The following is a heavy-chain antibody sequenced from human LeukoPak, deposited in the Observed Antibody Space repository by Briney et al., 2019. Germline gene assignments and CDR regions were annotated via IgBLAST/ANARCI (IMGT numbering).Heavy chain of an antibody. CDR1: GFTFSDYY. D-gene: IGHD2-2*01. CDR3: ASQARVVPAAPTRY. V-gene: IGHV3-11*01. Sequence: GGSLRLSCAASGFTFSDYYMSWIRQAPGKGLEWVSYIGSSGSTIYYADSVKGRFTISRDNAKNSLYLQMNSLRAEDTAVYYCASQARVVPAAPTRYWGQGTLVTVSS. J-gene: IGHJ4*02. CDR2: IGSSGSTI.